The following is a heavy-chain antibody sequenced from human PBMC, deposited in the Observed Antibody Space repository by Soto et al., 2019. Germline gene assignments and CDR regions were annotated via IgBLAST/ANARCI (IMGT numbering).Heavy chain of an antibody. D-gene: IGHD6-13*01. CDR1: GFTFTSSA. J-gene: IGHJ6*02. Sequence: ASVKVSCKASGFTFTSSAVQWVRQARGQLLEWIGWIVVGSGNRNYAQKFQERVTITRDMSTSTAYMELSSLRSEDTAVYYCAADSVAAAGTRLYYYYYGMDVWGQGTAVTVSS. CDR3: AADSVAAAGTRLYYYYYGMDV. CDR2: IVVGSGNR. V-gene: IGHV1-58*01.